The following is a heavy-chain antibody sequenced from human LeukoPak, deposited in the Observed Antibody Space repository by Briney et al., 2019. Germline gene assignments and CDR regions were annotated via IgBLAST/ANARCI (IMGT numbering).Heavy chain of an antibody. J-gene: IGHJ4*02. V-gene: IGHV4-34*01. CDR3: ARTPYPIVVVPAAMRLTRANYFDY. D-gene: IGHD2-2*01. CDR1: GGSFSGYY. Sequence: SETLSLTCAVYGGSFSGYYWSWIRQPPGKGLEWIGKINHSGSTNYNPSLKSRVTISVDTSKNQFSLKLSSVTAADTAVYYCARTPYPIVVVPAAMRLTRANYFDYWGQGTLVTVSS. CDR2: INHSGST.